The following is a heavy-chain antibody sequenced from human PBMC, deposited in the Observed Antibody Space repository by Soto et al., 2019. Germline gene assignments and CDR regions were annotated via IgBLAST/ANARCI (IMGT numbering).Heavy chain of an antibody. CDR1: GYTFCSIG. Sequence: QVQLVQSGAEVKKPGASMKVSCKASGYTFCSIGISWVRQAPGQGLEWMGWISPYKGNTHYAQGLQGRVTMTTDTSTSTAYMELRSLRSADTAVYYCARDLDASGSYYTDYWGQGTLVTVSS. D-gene: IGHD3-10*01. CDR3: ARDLDASGSYYTDY. CDR2: ISPYKGNT. V-gene: IGHV1-18*01. J-gene: IGHJ4*02.